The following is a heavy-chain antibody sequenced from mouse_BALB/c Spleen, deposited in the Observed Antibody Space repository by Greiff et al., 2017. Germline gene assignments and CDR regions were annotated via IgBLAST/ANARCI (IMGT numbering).Heavy chain of an antibody. CDR2: ISNGGGST. CDR1: GFTFSSYT. J-gene: IGHJ4*01. CDR3: ARSPYDYDDYYAMDY. D-gene: IGHD2-4*01. Sequence: EVHLVESGGGLVQPGGSLKLSCAASGFTFSSYTMSWVRQTPEKRLEWVAYISNGGGSTYYPDTVKGRFTISRDNAKNTLYLQMSSLKSEDTAMYYCARSPYDYDDYYAMDYWGQGTSVTGSS. V-gene: IGHV5-12-2*01.